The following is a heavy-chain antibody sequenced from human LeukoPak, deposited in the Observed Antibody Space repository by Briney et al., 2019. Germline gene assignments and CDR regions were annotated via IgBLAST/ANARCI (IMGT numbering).Heavy chain of an antibody. CDR3: ARDSRAYITMVRNWFDP. CDR2: MNPNSGNT. J-gene: IGHJ5*02. Sequence: GASVKVSCKASGYTFTSYDINWVRQATGQGLEWMGWMNPNSGNTDYAQKLQGRVTMTTDTSTSTAYMELRSLRSDDTAVYYCARDSRAYITMVRNWFDPWGQGTLVTVSS. D-gene: IGHD3-10*01. CDR1: GYTFTSYD. V-gene: IGHV1-8*01.